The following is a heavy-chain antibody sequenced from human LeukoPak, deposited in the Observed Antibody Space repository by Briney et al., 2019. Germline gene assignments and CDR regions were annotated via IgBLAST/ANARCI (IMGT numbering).Heavy chain of an antibody. V-gene: IGHV1-69*06. Sequence: SVTVSCKASGGTFSSYAISWVRQAPGQGLEWMGGIIPIFGTANYAQKFQGRVTITADKSTSTAYMELSSLRSEDTAVYYCASSYYDILTGYYLDAFDIWGQGTMVTVSS. CDR3: ASSYYDILTGYYLDAFDI. D-gene: IGHD3-9*01. CDR2: IIPIFGTA. J-gene: IGHJ3*02. CDR1: GGTFSSYA.